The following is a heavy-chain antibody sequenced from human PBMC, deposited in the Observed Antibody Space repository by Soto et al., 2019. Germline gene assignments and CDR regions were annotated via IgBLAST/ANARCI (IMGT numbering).Heavy chain of an antibody. CDR3: VRDSTWVRGVINGGNWFDP. Sequence: SQTLSLTCAISGDSVSSYSAAWNWIRQSPSGGLEWLGRTYYRSRFFSDYAESVKSRIIINPDTSKNQFSLQLKSVTPEDTAVYYCVRDSTWVRGVINGGNWFDPWGQGTLVTVSS. D-gene: IGHD3-10*01. CDR2: TYYRSRFFS. V-gene: IGHV6-1*01. J-gene: IGHJ5*02. CDR1: GDSVSSYSAA.